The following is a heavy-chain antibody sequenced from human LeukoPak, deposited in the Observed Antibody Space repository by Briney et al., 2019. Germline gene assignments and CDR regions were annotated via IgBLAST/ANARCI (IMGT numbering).Heavy chain of an antibody. V-gene: IGHV3-7*01. CDR2: IKTDGSEK. Sequence: PGGSLRLSCAASGFTFSSYWMSWVRQDPGKGLEWVANIKTDGSEKYYVDSVKGRFTISRDNAKNSLYLQMNSLRAEDTAAYYCARDSGDRTVDYWGQGTLVTVSS. D-gene: IGHD3-10*01. J-gene: IGHJ4*02. CDR3: ARDSGDRTVDY. CDR1: GFTFSSYW.